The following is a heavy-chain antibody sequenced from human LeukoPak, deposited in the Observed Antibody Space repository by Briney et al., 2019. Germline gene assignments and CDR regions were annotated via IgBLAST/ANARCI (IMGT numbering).Heavy chain of an antibody. J-gene: IGHJ4*02. CDR1: GGTFSSYA. D-gene: IGHD3-10*01. Sequence: ASVKVSCKASGGTFSSYAISWVRQAPGQGLEWMGGIIPIFGTANYAQKFQGRVTITTDESTSTAYMELSSLRSEDTAVYYCARNYGPPGDYGSGSYYLPIDYWGQGTLVTVSS. CDR3: ARNYGPPGDYGSGSYYLPIDY. V-gene: IGHV1-69*05. CDR2: IIPIFGTA.